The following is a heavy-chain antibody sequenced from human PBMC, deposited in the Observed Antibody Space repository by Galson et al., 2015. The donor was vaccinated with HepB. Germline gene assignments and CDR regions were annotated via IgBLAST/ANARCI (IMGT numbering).Heavy chain of an antibody. CDR3: AKGGIDIAARWFDP. CDR1: GFTFSSYG. Sequence: LRLSCAASGFTFSSYGMHWVRQAPGKGLEWVAVISYDGSNKYYADSVKGRFTISRDNSKNTLYLQMNSLRAEDTAVYYCAKGGIDIAARWFDPWGQGTLVTVSS. D-gene: IGHD6-13*01. CDR2: ISYDGSNK. V-gene: IGHV3-30*18. J-gene: IGHJ5*02.